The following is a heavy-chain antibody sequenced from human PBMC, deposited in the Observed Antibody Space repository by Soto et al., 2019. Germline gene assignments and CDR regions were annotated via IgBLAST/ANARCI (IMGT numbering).Heavy chain of an antibody. CDR3: ASSSDSSGYYPPYYGMDV. CDR2: IIPIFGTA. Sequence: SVKVSCKASGGTCSSYAISCVVQSPLQGLEWMGGIIPIFGTANYAQKFQGRVTITADESTSTAYMELSSLRSEDTAVYYCASSSDSSGYYPPYYGMDVWGQGTTVTVSS. J-gene: IGHJ6*02. D-gene: IGHD3-22*01. V-gene: IGHV1-69*13. CDR1: GGTCSSYA.